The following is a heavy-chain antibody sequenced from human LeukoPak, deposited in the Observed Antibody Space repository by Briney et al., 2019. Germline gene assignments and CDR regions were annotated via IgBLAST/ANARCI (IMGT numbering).Heavy chain of an antibody. CDR3: ARAGGEEDKYYYYMDV. D-gene: IGHD3-10*01. V-gene: IGHV3-48*04. CDR1: GFTFSSYA. CDR2: ISSSGSTI. Sequence: GGSLRLSCAASGFTFSSYAMSWVRQAPGKGLEWVSYISSSGSTIYYADSVKGRFTISRDNAKNSLYLQMNSLRAEDTAVYYCARAGGEEDKYYYYMDVWGKGTTVTVSS. J-gene: IGHJ6*03.